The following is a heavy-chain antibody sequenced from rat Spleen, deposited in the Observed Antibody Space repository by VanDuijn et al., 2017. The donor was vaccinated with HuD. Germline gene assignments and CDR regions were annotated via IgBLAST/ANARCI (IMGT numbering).Heavy chain of an antibody. D-gene: IGHD1-4*01. CDR3: VRERVPGFAFYFDY. V-gene: IGHV2-13*01. CDR2: IWGNGNT. Sequence: RQPPGKGLEWMGVIWGNGNTNYNSVFKSRLSISRDTSKSQVFLKMNSLQTEDTAIYFCVRERVPGFAFYFDYWGQGVMVTVSS. J-gene: IGHJ2*01.